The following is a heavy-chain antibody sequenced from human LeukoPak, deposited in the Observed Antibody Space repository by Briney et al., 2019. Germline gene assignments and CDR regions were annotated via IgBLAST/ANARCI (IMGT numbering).Heavy chain of an antibody. D-gene: IGHD5-12*01. Sequence: GRPLRLSCAASGFTFSNYGMHWVRQAPGKGLEWVAVIWYDGSKKYYADSVKGRFTISRDNSKNTLYLQMNSLSAEDTAVYYCARDSRGATGLDYWGQGTLVTVSS. CDR3: ARDSRGATGLDY. V-gene: IGHV3-33*01. CDR2: IWYDGSKK. J-gene: IGHJ4*02. CDR1: GFTFSNYG.